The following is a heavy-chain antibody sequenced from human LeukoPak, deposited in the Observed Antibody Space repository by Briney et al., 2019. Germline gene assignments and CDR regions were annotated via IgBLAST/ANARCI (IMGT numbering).Heavy chain of an antibody. J-gene: IGHJ4*02. CDR3: ASSIVGAFDY. V-gene: IGHV3-48*04. CDR1: GFTFSSYS. Sequence: GGSLRLSCAASGFTFSSYSMNWVRQAPGKGLEWVSYISGSSSTIYYADSVKGRFTISRDNAKNSLYLQMNSLRAEDTAVYYCASSIVGAFDYWGQGTLVTVSS. D-gene: IGHD1-26*01. CDR2: ISGSSSTI.